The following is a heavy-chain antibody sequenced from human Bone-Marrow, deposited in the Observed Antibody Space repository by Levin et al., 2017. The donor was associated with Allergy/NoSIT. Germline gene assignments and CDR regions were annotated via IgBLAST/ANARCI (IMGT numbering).Heavy chain of an antibody. Sequence: LSLPCAASGFTFRSYAMSWVRQAPGKGLEWVSAISGSGGSTYYADSVKGRFTTSRDNSKNTLYLQMNSLRAEDTAVYYCAGAAAGLYYYYYMDVWGKGTTVTVSS. CDR1: GFTFRSYA. J-gene: IGHJ6*03. V-gene: IGHV3-23*01. CDR2: ISGSGGST. D-gene: IGHD6-13*01. CDR3: AGAAAGLYYYYYMDV.